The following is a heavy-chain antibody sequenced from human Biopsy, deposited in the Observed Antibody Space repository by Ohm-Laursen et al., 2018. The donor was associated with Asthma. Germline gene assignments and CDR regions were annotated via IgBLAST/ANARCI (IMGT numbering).Heavy chain of an antibody. V-gene: IGHV3-11*01. CDR3: ARDSYSSGLYDDFES. J-gene: IGHJ4*02. CDR2: INGKSNSI. CDR1: GFTFSDYY. Sequence: GSLRLSCAASGFTFSDYYMSWIRQAPGKGLEWISYINGKSNSIEYADPVKGRFTISRDNAKNPLYLQMNSLRAEDTAVYYCARDSYSSGLYDDFESWGQGTLVTVSS. D-gene: IGHD6-19*01.